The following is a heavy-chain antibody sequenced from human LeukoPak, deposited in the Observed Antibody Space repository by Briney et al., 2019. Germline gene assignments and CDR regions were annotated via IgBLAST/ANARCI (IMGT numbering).Heavy chain of an antibody. V-gene: IGHV3-23*01. CDR3: AKDLRGSGWYYFDY. D-gene: IGHD6-19*01. Sequence: PGGSLRLSCAASGFTFSSYAMNWVRQAPGKGLEWVSGISGSGGSTYYADSVKGRFTISRDNSKNTLYLQMNSLRAEDTAVYYCAKDLRGSGWYYFDYWGQGTLVTVSS. CDR1: GFTFSSYA. CDR2: ISGSGGST. J-gene: IGHJ4*02.